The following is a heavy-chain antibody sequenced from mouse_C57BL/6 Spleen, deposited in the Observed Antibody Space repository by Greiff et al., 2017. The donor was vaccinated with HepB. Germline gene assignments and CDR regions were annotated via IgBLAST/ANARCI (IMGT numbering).Heavy chain of an antibody. CDR3: ARHDYGSSHWYFDV. V-gene: IGHV1-4*01. D-gene: IGHD1-1*01. CDR2: INPSSGYT. J-gene: IGHJ1*03. CDR1: GYTFTSYT. Sequence: QVHVKQSGAELARPGASVKMSCKASGYTFTSYTMHWVKQSPGQGLEWIGYINPSSGYTKYNQKFKDKATLTADKSSSTAYMQLSSLTSEDSAVYYCARHDYGSSHWYFDVWGTGTTVTVSS.